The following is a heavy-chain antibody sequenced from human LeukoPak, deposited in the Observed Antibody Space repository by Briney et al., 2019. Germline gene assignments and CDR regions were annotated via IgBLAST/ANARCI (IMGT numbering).Heavy chain of an antibody. D-gene: IGHD4-17*01. J-gene: IGHJ4*02. V-gene: IGHV1-8*01. CDR1: GYTFASYD. CDR2: MNPNSGNT. Sequence: ASVKVSCKAPGYTFASYDINWVRQATGQGLEWMGWMNPNSGNTGYAQKFQGRVTMTRNTSISTAYMELSSLRSEDTAVYYCARGPITVTTPYYFDYWGQGTLVTVSS. CDR3: ARGPITVTTPYYFDY.